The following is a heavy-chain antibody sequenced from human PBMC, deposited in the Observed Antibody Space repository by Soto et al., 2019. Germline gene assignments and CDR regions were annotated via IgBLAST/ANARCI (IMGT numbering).Heavy chain of an antibody. Sequence: ASVKVSCKASGYTFTGYYMHWVRQAPGQGLEWMGWINPNSGGTNYAQKFQGWVTMTRDTSISTAYMELSRLRSDDTAVYYCARGGSVVVPAEGYYYMDVWGKGTTVTVSS. D-gene: IGHD2-2*01. V-gene: IGHV1-2*04. J-gene: IGHJ6*03. CDR1: GYTFTGYY. CDR3: ARGGSVVVPAEGYYYMDV. CDR2: INPNSGGT.